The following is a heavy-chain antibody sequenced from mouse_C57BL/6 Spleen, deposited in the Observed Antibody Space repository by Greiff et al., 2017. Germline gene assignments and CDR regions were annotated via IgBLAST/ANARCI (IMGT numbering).Heavy chain of an antibody. J-gene: IGHJ1*03. CDR3: ARDGLRNWYFDV. V-gene: IGHV3-1*01. Sequence: EVHLVESGPGMVKPSQSLSLTCTVTGYSITSGYDWHWIRHFPGNKLEWMGYISYSGSTNYNPSLKNRISITHDTSKNHFFLQLNSVTTDDTATYYCARDGLRNWYFDVWGTGTSVTVSS. CDR2: ISYSGST. CDR1: GYSITSGYD. D-gene: IGHD1-1*01.